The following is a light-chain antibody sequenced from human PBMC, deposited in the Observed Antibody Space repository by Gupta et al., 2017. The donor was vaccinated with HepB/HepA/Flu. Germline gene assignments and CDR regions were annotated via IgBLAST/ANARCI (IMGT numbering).Light chain of an antibody. CDR1: KLGDKF. CDR3: QTWDITTVV. V-gene: IGLV3-1*01. Sequence: SYELTQPPSVSVSPGQTASITCSGDELGNKYGDKLGDKFACWYQQKPGQSPVLVIYQDTKRPSGIPERFSGSNSGNTATLTISGTQAMDEADYYCQTWDITTVVFGGGTKLTVL. J-gene: IGLJ2*01. CDR2: QDT.